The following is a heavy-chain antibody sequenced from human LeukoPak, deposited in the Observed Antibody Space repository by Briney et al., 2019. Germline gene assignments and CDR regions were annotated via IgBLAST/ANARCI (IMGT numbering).Heavy chain of an antibody. CDR2: IRYDGSNK. Sequence: PGGPLRLSCAASGFTFSYYGMHWVRQAPGKGLEWVAFIRYDGSNKYYVDSVKGRFTISRDNSKNTLYLQMSSLRTEDTAVYYCAKEHCSGGSCYSHIDYWGQGTLVTVSS. J-gene: IGHJ4*02. D-gene: IGHD2-15*01. V-gene: IGHV3-30*02. CDR1: GFTFSYYG. CDR3: AKEHCSGGSCYSHIDY.